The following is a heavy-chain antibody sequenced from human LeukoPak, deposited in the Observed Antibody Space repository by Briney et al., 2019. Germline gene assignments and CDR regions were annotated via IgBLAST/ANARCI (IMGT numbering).Heavy chain of an antibody. CDR3: ARDVYRGSSWYAFDF. J-gene: IGHJ4*02. CDR2: INSDGSST. Sequence: GGSLRLSCAASGFTFSSYWMHWVRQAPGKGLVWVSRINSDGSSTSYADSVKGRFTISRDNAKNTLYLQMNSLRAEDTGVYYCARDVYRGSSWYAFDFWGQGTLVTVSS. CDR1: GFTFSSYW. V-gene: IGHV3-74*01. D-gene: IGHD6-13*01.